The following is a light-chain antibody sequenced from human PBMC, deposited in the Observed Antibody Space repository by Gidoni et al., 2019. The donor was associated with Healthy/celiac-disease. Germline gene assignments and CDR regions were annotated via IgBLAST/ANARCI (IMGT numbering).Light chain of an antibody. CDR3: QQYNSYPYT. V-gene: IGKV1-5*03. J-gene: IGKJ2*01. CDR2: KAS. Sequence: DIQMTQSPSTLSASVGDRVPITCRASQSISSWLAWYQQKPGKAPKLLSYKASSLESGVPARFSGSGSGTEFTLTISSLQPDDFATYYCQQYNSYPYTFGQGTKLEIK. CDR1: QSISSW.